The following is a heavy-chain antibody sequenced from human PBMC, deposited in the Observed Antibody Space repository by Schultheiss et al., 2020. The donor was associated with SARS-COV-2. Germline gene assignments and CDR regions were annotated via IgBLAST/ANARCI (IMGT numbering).Heavy chain of an antibody. V-gene: IGHV4-34*01. CDR1: GGSFSGYY. J-gene: IGHJ4*02. D-gene: IGHD2-15*01. CDR3: ARSPFLGSGRHLDY. CDR2: INHSGST. Sequence: SETLSLTCAVYGGSFSGYYWSWIRQPPGKGLEWIGEINHSGSTNYNPSLKSRVTISVDTSKNQFSLKLSSVTAADTAVYYCARSPFLGSGRHLDYWGQGTLVTVSS.